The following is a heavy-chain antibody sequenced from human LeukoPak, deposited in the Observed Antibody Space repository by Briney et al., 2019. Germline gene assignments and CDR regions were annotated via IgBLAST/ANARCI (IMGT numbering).Heavy chain of an antibody. D-gene: IGHD1-14*01. CDR1: GGSFSSYS. J-gene: IGHJ4*02. CDR2: ISYAGNTHTGST. CDR3: ARGFPGFWEFDS. Sequence: SETLCLTCDVSGGSFSSYSWNWIRQPPGKGLEWVSEISYAGNTHTGSTSYSASLKSRVNISVHPPKTQFPLHLSSVTGAEAGVYYCARGFPGFWEFDSWGKGTLDTVSS. V-gene: IGHV4-34*01.